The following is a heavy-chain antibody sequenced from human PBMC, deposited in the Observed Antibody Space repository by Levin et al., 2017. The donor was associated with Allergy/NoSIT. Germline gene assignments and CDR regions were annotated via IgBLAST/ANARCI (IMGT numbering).Heavy chain of an antibody. V-gene: IGHV3-23*01. Sequence: GGSLRLSCAASGFTFSIYAMSWVRQAPGKGLEWVSTVGGVDGNTHYADSVKGRFTISRDNSKNTRYLQMNSLGAENTAVYFCTRHPRRTGDIWGQGTMVNVS. J-gene: IGHJ3*02. CDR3: TRHPRRTGDI. CDR2: VGGVDGNT. D-gene: IGHD3/OR15-3a*01. CDR1: GFTFSIYA.